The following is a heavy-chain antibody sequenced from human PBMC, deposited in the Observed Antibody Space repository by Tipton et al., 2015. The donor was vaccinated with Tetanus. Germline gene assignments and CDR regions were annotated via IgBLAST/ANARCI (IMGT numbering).Heavy chain of an antibody. CDR1: GYTFTRYY. D-gene: IGHD3-10*01. J-gene: IGHJ5*01. CDR3: ARTQDGYNSGWFDS. CDR2: INPSGGST. Sequence: QLVQSGAEVKKPGASVKVSCKASGYTFTRYYIHWMRQAPGQGLEWMGEINPSGGSTNYAQKFQGRVTMTRDTSTSTVYLDVSSLTSEDTAVYYCARTQDGYNSGWFDSWGQGTLLTVSS. V-gene: IGHV1-46*01.